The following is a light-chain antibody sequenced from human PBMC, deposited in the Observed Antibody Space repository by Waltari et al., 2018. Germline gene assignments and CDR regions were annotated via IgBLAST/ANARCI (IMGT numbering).Light chain of an antibody. Sequence: EIVLTQSPATLSLSPGETATLSCRASQTVGSQLAWYQQKPGQAPRLLISDVYNRATGIPFRFRGSGSGADFTLTIRSLEPEDFAVDYCQQRSSWPLTFGQGTKVEI. CDR3: QQRSSWPLT. V-gene: IGKV3-11*01. CDR1: QTVGSQ. J-gene: IGKJ1*01. CDR2: DVY.